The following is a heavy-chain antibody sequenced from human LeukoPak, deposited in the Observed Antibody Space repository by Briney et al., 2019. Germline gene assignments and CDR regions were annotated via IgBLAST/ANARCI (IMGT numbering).Heavy chain of an antibody. Sequence: SETLSLTCTVSGVSISSYDMGWIRQPPGKGLEWMGYIYYSGSTNYNPSLKSRVTISVDTSKNQFSLKLSSVTAADTAVYYCASSTMVRGSSFLFDPWRQGGMVSVSS. CDR1: GVSISSYD. CDR2: IYYSGST. CDR3: ASSTMVRGSSFLFDP. D-gene: IGHD3-10*01. J-gene: IGHJ5*02. V-gene: IGHV4-59*01.